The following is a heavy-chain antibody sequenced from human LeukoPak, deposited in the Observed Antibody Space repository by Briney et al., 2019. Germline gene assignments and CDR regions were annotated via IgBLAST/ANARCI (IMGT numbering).Heavy chain of an antibody. D-gene: IGHD3-10*01. CDR2: IYNSGST. CDR1: GGSISSYY. V-gene: IGHV4-59*01. J-gene: IGHJ4*02. CDR3: AREADYYGSGSYDRPLDY. Sequence: PSETLSLTCTVSGGSISSYYWSWIRQSPGKGLEWIGYIYNSGSTNYNPSLKSRVTISVDTSKNQFSLKLSSVTAADTAVYYCAREADYYGSGSYDRPLDYWGQGTLVTVSS.